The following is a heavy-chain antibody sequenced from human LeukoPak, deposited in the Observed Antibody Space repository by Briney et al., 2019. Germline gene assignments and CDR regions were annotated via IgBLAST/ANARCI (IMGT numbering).Heavy chain of an antibody. CDR3: ARPSGTRFGELDY. V-gene: IGHV3-33*01. CDR2: IWYDGSNK. Sequence: GSLRLSCAASGFTFSSYGMHWVRQAPGKGLEWVAVIWYDGSNKYYADSVKGRFTISRDNSKNTLYLQMNSLRAEDTAVYYCARPSGTRFGELDYWGQGTLVTVSS. J-gene: IGHJ4*02. CDR1: GFTFSSYG. D-gene: IGHD3-10*01.